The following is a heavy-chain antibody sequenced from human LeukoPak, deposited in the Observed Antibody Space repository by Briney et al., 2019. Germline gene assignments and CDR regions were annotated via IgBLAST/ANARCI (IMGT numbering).Heavy chain of an antibody. CDR2: IDPSDSYT. D-gene: IGHD6-13*01. CDR3: AGDIAAAGTSYYYYGMDV. V-gene: IGHV5-10-1*01. J-gene: IGHJ6*02. Sequence: GESLKISCKGSGYSFTSYWISWVRQMPGKGLEWMGRIDPSDSYTNYSPSFQGHVTISADKSISTAYLQWSSLKASDTAMYYCAGDIAAAGTSYYYYGMDVWGQGTTVTVSS. CDR1: GYSFTSYW.